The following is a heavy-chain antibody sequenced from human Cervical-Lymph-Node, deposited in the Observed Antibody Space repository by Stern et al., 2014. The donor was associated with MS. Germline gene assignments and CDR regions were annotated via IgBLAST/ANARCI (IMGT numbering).Heavy chain of an antibody. Sequence: VQLVQSGPEVKKPGTSVKVSCKASGFTFTSSAVQWVRQARGQRLEWIGGIVVGSGNTNYAQKFQERVTITRDMSTSTAYMELSSLRSEDTAVYYCAAEDDYYDSSGNEAFDIWGQGTMVTVSS. D-gene: IGHD3-22*01. CDR2: IVVGSGNT. CDR3: AAEDDYYDSSGNEAFDI. J-gene: IGHJ3*02. CDR1: GFTFTSSA. V-gene: IGHV1-58*01.